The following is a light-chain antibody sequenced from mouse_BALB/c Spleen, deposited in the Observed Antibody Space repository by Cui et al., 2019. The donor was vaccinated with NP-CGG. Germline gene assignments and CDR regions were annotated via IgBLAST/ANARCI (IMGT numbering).Light chain of an antibody. CDR3: ALWYSNHWV. V-gene: IGLV1*01. CDR1: TGAVTTSNY. J-gene: IGLJ1*01. Sequence: QAVVTRESALTTSPGETVTLTCRSSTGAVTTSNYANWVQEKPDHLFTGLIGGTNNRVPGVPARFSGSLIGDKAALTITGAQTEDEAIYFCALWYSNHWVFGGGTKLNVL. CDR2: GTN.